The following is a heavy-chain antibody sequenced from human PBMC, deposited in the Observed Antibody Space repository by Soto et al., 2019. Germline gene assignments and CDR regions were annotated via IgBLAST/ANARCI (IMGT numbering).Heavy chain of an antibody. V-gene: IGHV3-33*01. CDR3: ARLGGSGGDSIDY. D-gene: IGHD3-10*01. J-gene: IGHJ4*02. CDR1: GFPFNKYG. Sequence: QVQLVESGGGVVQPGRSLRLSCVTSGFPFNKYGMHWVRQAPGEGLEWVAIIWYDGSEKYYGDSVKGRFTISRDNSRDTLFLQLDSLRADDTAMYYCARLGGSGGDSIDYWGQGTLVTVSS. CDR2: IWYDGSEK.